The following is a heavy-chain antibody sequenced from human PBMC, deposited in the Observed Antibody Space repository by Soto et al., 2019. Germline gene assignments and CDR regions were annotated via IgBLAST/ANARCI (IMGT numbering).Heavy chain of an antibody. V-gene: IGHV1-18*01. Sequence: QVQLVQSGAEVKKPGASVKVSCKASGYTFTSYGISWVRQAPGQGLEWMGWINPYNGNTNYAQKLQGRVTMTTDTATNTAYMELRSLGSADTAVYYCARDWLGIDYWGQGTLVTVSS. J-gene: IGHJ4*02. CDR1: GYTFTSYG. D-gene: IGHD3-10*01. CDR2: INPYNGNT. CDR3: ARDWLGIDY.